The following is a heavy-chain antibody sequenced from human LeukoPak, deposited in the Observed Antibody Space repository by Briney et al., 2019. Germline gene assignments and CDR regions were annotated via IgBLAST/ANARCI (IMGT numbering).Heavy chain of an antibody. Sequence: GESLRLSCAASGFTFSDYYMSWVRQAPGKGLEWVSAISGSGGSTYYADSVKGRFTISRDNSKNTLYLQMNSLRAEDTAVYYCAKGAGVGAKGAPFDYWGQGTLVTVSS. CDR2: ISGSGGST. V-gene: IGHV3-23*01. J-gene: IGHJ4*02. CDR3: AKGAGVGAKGAPFDY. CDR1: GFTFSDYY. D-gene: IGHD1-26*01.